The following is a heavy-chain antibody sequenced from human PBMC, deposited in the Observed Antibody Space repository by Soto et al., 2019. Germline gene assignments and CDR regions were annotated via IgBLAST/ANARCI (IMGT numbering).Heavy chain of an antibody. CDR2: IIPIFGTA. CDR1: GGTFSSYA. D-gene: IGHD1-26*01. CDR3: ATSGGDSASYYALGGELFDY. V-gene: IGHV1-69*01. Sequence: QVQLVQSGAEVKKPGSSVKVSCKASGGTFSSYAISWVRQAPGQGLEWMGGIIPIFGTANYAQKFQGRVTIPADESTSTAYMELSSLRSEDTAVYFCATSGGDSASYYALGGELFDYWGQGTLVTVSS. J-gene: IGHJ4*02.